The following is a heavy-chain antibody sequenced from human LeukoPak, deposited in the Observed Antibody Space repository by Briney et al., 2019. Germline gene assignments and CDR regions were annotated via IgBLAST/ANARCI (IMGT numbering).Heavy chain of an antibody. CDR3: SRDISATTRAYDY. J-gene: IGHJ4*02. V-gene: IGHV3-21*01. CDR1: GFILSDYN. D-gene: IGHD1-26*01. CDR2: ISISGTYI. Sequence: PGGSLRLSCAASGFILSDYNMNWVRQAPGKGLEWVSFISISGTYITYADLVKGRFTISRENAKNSLYLQMNSPRAEDTAVYYCSRDISATTRAYDYWGQGTLVTVSS.